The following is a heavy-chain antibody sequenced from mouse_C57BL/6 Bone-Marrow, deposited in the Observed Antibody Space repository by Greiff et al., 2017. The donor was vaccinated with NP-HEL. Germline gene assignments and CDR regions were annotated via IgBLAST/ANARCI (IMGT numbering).Heavy chain of an antibody. J-gene: IGHJ4*01. Sequence: EVQLVESGPVLVKPGASVKMSCKASGYTFTDYYMNWVKQSHGKSLEWIGVINPYTGGTSYNQKFKGKATLTVDKSSSKAYMELNSLTSEDSAVYYCARSRGLKLYYDMDYWGQGTSVTVSS. CDR1: GYTFTDYY. D-gene: IGHD1-3*01. CDR2: INPYTGGT. CDR3: ARSRGLKLYYDMDY. V-gene: IGHV1-19*01.